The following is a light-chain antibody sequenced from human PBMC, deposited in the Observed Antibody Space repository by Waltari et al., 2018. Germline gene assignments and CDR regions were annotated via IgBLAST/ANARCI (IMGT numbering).Light chain of an antibody. J-gene: IGKJ1*01. CDR3: LQYYTTLPA. CDR2: WSS. Sequence: DIVMTQSPDSLAVSLGERATINCKSSQTVLKTSDNKNYLGWYQQKSGQPPNLLLYWSSTRESGVPDRFTGSGSWTDFTLTISSLQPEDVAVYYCLQYYTTLPAFGQGTKVEIQ. CDR1: QTVLKTSDNKNY. V-gene: IGKV4-1*01.